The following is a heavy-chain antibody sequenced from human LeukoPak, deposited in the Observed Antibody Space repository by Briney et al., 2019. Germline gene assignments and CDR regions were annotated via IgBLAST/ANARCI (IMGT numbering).Heavy chain of an antibody. Sequence: SETLSLTCAVYGGSFSGYYWSWIRQPPGKGLEWIGEINHSGSTNYNPPLKSRVTISVDTSKNQFSLKLSSVTAADTAVYYCARGLGSRVRGVIMSSQYYYYGMDVWGKGTTVTVSS. CDR3: ARGLGSRVRGVIMSSQYYYYGMDV. CDR1: GGSFSGYY. D-gene: IGHD3-10*01. V-gene: IGHV4-34*01. J-gene: IGHJ6*04. CDR2: INHSGST.